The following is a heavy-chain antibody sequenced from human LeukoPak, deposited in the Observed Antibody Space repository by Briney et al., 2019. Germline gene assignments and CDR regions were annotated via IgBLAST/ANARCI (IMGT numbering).Heavy chain of an antibody. D-gene: IGHD1-26*01. J-gene: IGHJ4*02. CDR1: GYSFTSYW. V-gene: IGHV5-51*01. CDR3: ARDGEWELLGYYFDY. Sequence: GESLKISCKGSGYSFTSYWIGWVRQMPGKGLEWMGIIYPGDSDTRYSPSFQGQVTISADKSISTAYLQWSSLKASDTAMYYCARDGEWELLGYYFDYWGQGTLVTVSS. CDR2: IYPGDSDT.